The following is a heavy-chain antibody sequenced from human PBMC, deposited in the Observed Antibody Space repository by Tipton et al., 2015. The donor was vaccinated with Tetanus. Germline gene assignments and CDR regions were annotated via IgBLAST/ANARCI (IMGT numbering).Heavy chain of an antibody. J-gene: IGHJ4*01. CDR3: ARDNRVTGNLWYFDY. CDR1: GGSISSSSYY. Sequence: TLSLTCTVSGGSISSSSYYWGWIRQPPGKGLEWIGSIYYSGSTYYNPSLKSRVTISVDTSKNQFSLELSSVTAADTAVYYCARDNRVTGNLWYFDYWGHGTLVTVSS. CDR2: IYYSGST. V-gene: IGHV4-39*07. D-gene: IGHD2-21*02.